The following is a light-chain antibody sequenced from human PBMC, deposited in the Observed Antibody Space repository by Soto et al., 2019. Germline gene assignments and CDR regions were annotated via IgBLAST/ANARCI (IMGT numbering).Light chain of an antibody. CDR1: QSISSG. CDR2: KAS. CDR3: QQYNSYSYT. V-gene: IGKV1-5*03. J-gene: IGKJ2*01. Sequence: IQMTQSPSTLSASVGDSVTITCRASQSISSGLAWYQQKPGKAPKLLIYKASSLESGVPSRFSGSGSGTEFTLTISSLQPDDFATYYCQQYNSYSYTFGQGTKLEIK.